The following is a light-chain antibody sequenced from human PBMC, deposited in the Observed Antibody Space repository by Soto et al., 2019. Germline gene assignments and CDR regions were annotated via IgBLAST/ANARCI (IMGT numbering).Light chain of an antibody. CDR2: EVV. J-gene: IGLJ3*02. V-gene: IGLV2-14*01. CDR3: SSFTTSSTWV. Sequence: QAVVTQPASLSGSPGQSITISCTGTSSDVGRYNYVSWFQQHPGRAPKLLIYEVVNRPSGVSSRFSGSKSGNTAFLTISGLQAEDEADFYCSSFTTSSTWVFGGGTKLTVL. CDR1: SSDVGRYNY.